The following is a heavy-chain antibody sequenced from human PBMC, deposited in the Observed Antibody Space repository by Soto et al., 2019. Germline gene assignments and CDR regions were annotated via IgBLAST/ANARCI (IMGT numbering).Heavy chain of an antibody. J-gene: IGHJ3*02. CDR3: ARVGGWEMRECAFDI. D-gene: IGHD1-26*01. V-gene: IGHV3-7*01. Sequence: EVQLVESGGGLVQPGGSLRLSCAASGFTFGSYWMSWVRQAPGKGLEWVANIKQDGSEKYYVDSVKGRFTISRDNAKNSLYLQMNSLRAEDTAVYYCARVGGWEMRECAFDIWGQGTMVTVSS. CDR1: GFTFGSYW. CDR2: IKQDGSEK.